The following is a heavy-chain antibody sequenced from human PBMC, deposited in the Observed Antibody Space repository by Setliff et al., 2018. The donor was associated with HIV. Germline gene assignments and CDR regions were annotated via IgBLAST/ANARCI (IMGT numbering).Heavy chain of an antibody. Sequence: PGGSLRLSCAASGFTFSSYTINWVRQAPGKGLEWVSSISSGSSYIYYADSVKGRFTISRDNAKNSLYLQMNSLRGEDTAVYYCARGRPTGYFDCWGQGTLVTVSS. CDR3: ARGRPTGYFDC. D-gene: IGHD1-1*01. CDR2: ISSGSSYI. CDR1: GFTFSSYT. V-gene: IGHV3-21*01. J-gene: IGHJ4*02.